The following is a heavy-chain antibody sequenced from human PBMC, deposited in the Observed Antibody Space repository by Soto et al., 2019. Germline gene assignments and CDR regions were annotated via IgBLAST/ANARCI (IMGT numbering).Heavy chain of an antibody. CDR3: AGRLYYYDSSGYPPGYYGMDV. CDR1: GGTFSSYA. Sequence: QVQLVQSGAEVQKPGSSVKVSCKASGGTFSSYAISWVRQAPGQGLEWMGGIIPIFGTANYAQKFQGRVTITADESTSTAYMELSSLRSEDTAVYYCAGRLYYYDSSGYPPGYYGMDVWGQGTTVTVSS. J-gene: IGHJ6*02. V-gene: IGHV1-69*01. D-gene: IGHD3-22*01. CDR2: IIPIFGTA.